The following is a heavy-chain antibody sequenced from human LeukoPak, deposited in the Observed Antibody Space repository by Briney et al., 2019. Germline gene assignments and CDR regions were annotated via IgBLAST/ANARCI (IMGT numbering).Heavy chain of an antibody. CDR2: MNPNSGNT. CDR3: ARELYGYCSGGSCYRYYYYGMDV. D-gene: IGHD2-15*01. Sequence: ASVKVSCKASGYTFTSYDTNWVRQATGQGLEWMGWMNPNSGNTGYAQKFQGRVTMTRNTSISTAYMELSSLRSEDTAVYYCARELYGYCSGGSCYRYYYYGMDVWGQGTTVTVSS. CDR1: GYTFTSYD. V-gene: IGHV1-8*01. J-gene: IGHJ6*02.